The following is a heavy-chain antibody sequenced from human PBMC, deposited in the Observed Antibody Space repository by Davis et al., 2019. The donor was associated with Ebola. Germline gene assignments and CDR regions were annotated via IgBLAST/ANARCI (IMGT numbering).Heavy chain of an antibody. Sequence: PSETLSLTCTVSGGSISSGGYYWSWIRQPPVKGLEWIGYIYYSGSTNYNPSLKSRVTISVDTSKNQFSLKLSSVTAADTAVYYCARLGYCSGGSCPPGFDYWGQGTLVTVSS. CDR1: GGSISSGGYY. J-gene: IGHJ4*02. CDR3: ARLGYCSGGSCPPGFDY. CDR2: IYYSGST. V-gene: IGHV4-61*08. D-gene: IGHD2-15*01.